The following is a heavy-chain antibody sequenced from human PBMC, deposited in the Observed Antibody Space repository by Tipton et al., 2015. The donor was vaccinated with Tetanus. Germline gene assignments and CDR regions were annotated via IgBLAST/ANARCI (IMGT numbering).Heavy chain of an antibody. D-gene: IGHD6-19*01. CDR3: VRELVGKQWLDRDF. Sequence: SLRLSCVGSGFTFSNYWMSWVRQAPGKGLEWVANIKQDGSDKVYVDSVKGRFAISRDNPKKSLYLQMSGLTVEDTAVYYCVRELVGKQWLDRDFWGQGTLVTVSS. J-gene: IGHJ4*02. CDR1: GFTFSNYW. CDR2: IKQDGSDK. V-gene: IGHV3-7*05.